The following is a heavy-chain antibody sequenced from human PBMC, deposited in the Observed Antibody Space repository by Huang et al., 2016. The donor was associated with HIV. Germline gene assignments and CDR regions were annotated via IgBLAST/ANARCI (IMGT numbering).Heavy chain of an antibody. D-gene: IGHD1-26*01. CDR3: ATGPRGSGSFN. V-gene: IGHV1-69*01. Sequence: QVQLVQSGAEVKKPGSSVKVSCKASGSTFSSYVISWVRQAPGQGLGWMGGITPIFDKTNDAQKFQGRVTIIADESTRTAYMEMSSLRPDNTATYYCATGPRGSGSFNWGQGTLVIVSS. J-gene: IGHJ4*02. CDR2: ITPIFDKT. CDR1: GSTFSSYV.